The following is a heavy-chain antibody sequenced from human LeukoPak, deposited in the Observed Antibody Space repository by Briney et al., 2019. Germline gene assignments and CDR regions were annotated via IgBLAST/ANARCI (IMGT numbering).Heavy chain of an antibody. V-gene: IGHV3-23*01. D-gene: IGHD2-21*02. CDR3: AKDSSPVVVTAVLDY. CDR1: GFTFSSYA. CDR2: ISGSGGST. J-gene: IGHJ4*02. Sequence: GGSLRLSCAASGFTFSSYAMSWVRQAPGKGLEWVSAISGSGGSTYYADSVKGRFTISRDNSKNTLYLQMNSLRAEDTAVYYCAKDSSPVVVTAVLDYWGQGTLVTVSS.